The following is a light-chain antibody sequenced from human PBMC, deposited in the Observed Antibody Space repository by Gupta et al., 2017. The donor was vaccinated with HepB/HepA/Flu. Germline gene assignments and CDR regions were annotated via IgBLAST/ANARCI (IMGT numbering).Light chain of an antibody. CDR3: QQSYTTPYT. CDR2: ATS. Sequence: DIQMTQSPSSLSASVGDRVTITCRASQSIVSYLNWYQQKPGKAPKVLIYATSNLQSGVSSRFSGSGSGTDFTLTISSLQPEDFATYYCQQSYTTPYTFGQRTKLRIK. V-gene: IGKV1-39*01. J-gene: IGKJ2*01. CDR1: QSIVSY.